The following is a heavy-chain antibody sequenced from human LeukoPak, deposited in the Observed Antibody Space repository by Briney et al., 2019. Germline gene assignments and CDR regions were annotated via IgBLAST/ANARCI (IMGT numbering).Heavy chain of an antibody. CDR1: GFTFDDYT. CDR3: AKERGSSGYFDY. J-gene: IGHJ4*02. Sequence: PGGSLRLSCAASGFTFDDYTMHWVRQAPGKGLEWVSLISWNGITTYYADSVKGRFTNSRDNSKNSLYLQMNSLRTEDTALYYCAKERGSSGYFDYWGQGTLVTVSS. V-gene: IGHV3-43*01. CDR2: ISWNGITT. D-gene: IGHD6-6*01.